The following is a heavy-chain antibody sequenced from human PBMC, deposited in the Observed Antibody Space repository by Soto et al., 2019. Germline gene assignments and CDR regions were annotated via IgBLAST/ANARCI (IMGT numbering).Heavy chain of an antibody. J-gene: IGHJ3*02. D-gene: IGHD4-17*01. CDR1: GYTFTSYA. V-gene: IGHV1-3*01. Sequence: ASVKVSCKASGYTFTSYAMHWVRQAPGQRPEWMGWINAGNGNTKYSQKFQGRVTITRDTSASTAYMELSSLRSEDTAAYYCAIQPTGDAFDIWGQGTIVTVSS. CDR3: AIQPTGDAFDI. CDR2: INAGNGNT.